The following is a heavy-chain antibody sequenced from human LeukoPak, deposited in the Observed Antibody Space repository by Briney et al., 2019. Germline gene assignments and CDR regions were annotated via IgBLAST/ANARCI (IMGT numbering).Heavy chain of an antibody. J-gene: IGHJ6*02. Sequence: SETLSLTCAVYGGSFSRYYWSWIRQPPGKGLEWIGEINHSGSTNYNPSLKSRVTISVDTSKNQFSLKLSSVTAADTAVYYCARGFGELLGMDYYYYYGMDVWGQGTTVTVSS. CDR1: GGSFSRYY. V-gene: IGHV4-34*01. D-gene: IGHD3-10*01. CDR2: INHSGST. CDR3: ARGFGELLGMDYYYYYGMDV.